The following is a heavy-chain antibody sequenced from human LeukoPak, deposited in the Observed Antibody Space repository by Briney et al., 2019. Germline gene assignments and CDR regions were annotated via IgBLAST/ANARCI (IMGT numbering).Heavy chain of an antibody. J-gene: IGHJ4*02. Sequence: GGSLRFSCAASGFTFSSYGMHWVPQAPGKGLEWLAVISYDGSNKYYADSVKGRFTISRDNSKNTLYLQMNSLRAEDTAVYYCAKGDRNYDFWSGYYGHWGQGTLVTVSS. CDR2: ISYDGSNK. CDR1: GFTFSSYG. CDR3: AKGDRNYDFWSGYYGH. V-gene: IGHV3-30*18. D-gene: IGHD3-3*01.